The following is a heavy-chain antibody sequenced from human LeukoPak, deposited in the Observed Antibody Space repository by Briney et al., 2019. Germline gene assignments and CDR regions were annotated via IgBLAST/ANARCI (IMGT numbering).Heavy chain of an antibody. CDR2: IMSSTTYV. Sequence: GGSLRLSCAASGFTFRNYNMNCVRQPPGKGLEWVSSIMSSTTYVYYADTVKGRFTISRDNAKNSLYLQMNSLRAEDTAVYYCARDSLTMIVGRQKRGLDYWGQGTLVTVSS. D-gene: IGHD3-22*01. V-gene: IGHV3-21*01. J-gene: IGHJ4*02. CDR3: ARDSLTMIVGRQKRGLDY. CDR1: GFTFRNYN.